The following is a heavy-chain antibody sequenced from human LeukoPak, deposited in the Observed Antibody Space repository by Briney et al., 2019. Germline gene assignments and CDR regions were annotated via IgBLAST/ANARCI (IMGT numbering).Heavy chain of an antibody. CDR2: ILHNGDST. Sequence: PGGSLRLSCAASGFTCSTYVMSWVRQAPGKGLEWLSLILHNGDSTYYADSVKGRFTISRDNSKNTLYLQMNSLRAEDTAVYYCARLSSFAFDIWGQGTMVTVSS. J-gene: IGHJ3*02. D-gene: IGHD3-16*02. CDR3: ARLSSFAFDI. CDR1: GFTCSTYV. V-gene: IGHV3-23*01.